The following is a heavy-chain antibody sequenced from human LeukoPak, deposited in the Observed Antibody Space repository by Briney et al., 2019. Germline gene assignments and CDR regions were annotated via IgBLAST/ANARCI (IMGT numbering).Heavy chain of an antibody. Sequence: SETLSLTCTVSGGSTSSSSYYWGWIRQPPGKGLEWIGEINHSGSTNYNPSLKSRVTISVDTSKNQFSLKLSSVTAADTAVYYCARGQGLMVRGRNWFDPWGQGTLVTVSS. J-gene: IGHJ5*02. D-gene: IGHD3-10*01. V-gene: IGHV4-39*07. CDR1: GGSTSSSSYY. CDR2: INHSGST. CDR3: ARGQGLMVRGRNWFDP.